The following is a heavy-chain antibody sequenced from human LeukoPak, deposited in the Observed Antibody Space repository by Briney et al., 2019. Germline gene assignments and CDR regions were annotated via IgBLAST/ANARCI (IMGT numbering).Heavy chain of an antibody. CDR3: ARAPVVVTAQDAFDI. D-gene: IGHD2-21*02. CDR1: GYTFTSYG. V-gene: IGHV1-18*01. CDR2: ISAYNANT. Sequence: ASVKVSCKVSGYTFTSYGISWVRQAPGQGLEWMGWISAYNANTNYAQKLQGRVTMNTDTSTSTAYMELRSLRSDDTAVYYCARAPVVVTAQDAFDIWGQGTMVTVSS. J-gene: IGHJ3*02.